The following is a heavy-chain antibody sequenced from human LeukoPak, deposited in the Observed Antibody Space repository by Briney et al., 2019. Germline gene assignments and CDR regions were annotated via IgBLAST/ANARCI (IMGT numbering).Heavy chain of an antibody. Sequence: GGSLRLSCAASGFTFSTYGMHWVRQAPGKGLEWVSSISSSSSYIYYADSVKGRFTISRDNAKNSLYLQMNSLRAEDTAVYYCAVTWIQDYWGQGTLVTVSS. J-gene: IGHJ4*02. CDR1: GFTFSTYG. CDR2: ISSSSSYI. V-gene: IGHV3-21*01. D-gene: IGHD5-18*01. CDR3: AVTWIQDY.